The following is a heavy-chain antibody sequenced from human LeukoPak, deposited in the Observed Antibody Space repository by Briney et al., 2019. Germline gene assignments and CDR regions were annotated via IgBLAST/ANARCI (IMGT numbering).Heavy chain of an antibody. CDR2: INAGNGNT. CDR3: ARVLNKAVAGIFGY. CDR1: GYTFTSYA. D-gene: IGHD6-19*01. V-gene: IGHV1-3*01. Sequence: GASVKVSCKASGYTFTSYAMHWVRQAPGQRLEWMGWINAGNGNTKYSQKFQGRVTITRDTSASTAYMELSSLRSEDTAVYYCARVLNKAVAGIFGYWGQGTLVTVSS. J-gene: IGHJ4*02.